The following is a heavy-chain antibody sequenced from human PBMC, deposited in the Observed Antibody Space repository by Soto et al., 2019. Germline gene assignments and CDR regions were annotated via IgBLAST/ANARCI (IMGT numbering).Heavy chain of an antibody. J-gene: IGHJ4*02. CDR2: INHSGST. V-gene: IGHV4-34*01. CDR1: GGSFSGYY. CDR3: ARIRDSSGN. Sequence: QVQLQQWGAGLLKPSETLSLTCAVYGGSFSGYYWSWIRQPPGKGLEWIGEINHSGSTNYNPSLKXRXPXRVDTSKNQFSLKLSSVTAADTAVYYCARIRDSSGNWGQGTLVTVSS. D-gene: IGHD6-19*01.